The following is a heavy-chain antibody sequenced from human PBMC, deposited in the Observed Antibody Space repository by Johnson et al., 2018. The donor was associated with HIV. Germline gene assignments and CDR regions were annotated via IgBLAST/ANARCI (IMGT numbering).Heavy chain of an antibody. CDR3: AKDQGRTVAAEYAFDI. CDR1: GFTFSSYA. D-gene: IGHD4-23*01. CDR2: ISYDGTNK. J-gene: IGHJ3*02. V-gene: IGHV3-30*04. Sequence: QMQLVESGGGVVQPGRSLRLSCAACGFTFSSYAMHWVRQAPGKGLEWVAVISYDGTNKYYADSVKGRFTISRANSKNTLYLQMTSLRAEDTAVYYCAKDQGRTVAAEYAFDIWGQGTMLTVSS.